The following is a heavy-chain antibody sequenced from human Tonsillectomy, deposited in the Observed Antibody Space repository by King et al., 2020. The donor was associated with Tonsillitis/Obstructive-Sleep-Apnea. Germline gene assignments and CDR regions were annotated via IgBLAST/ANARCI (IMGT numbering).Heavy chain of an antibody. CDR3: AKISSWEFLRYLDY. D-gene: IGHD3-10*01. J-gene: IGHJ4*02. Sequence: VQLVESGGLLLQPGGSLRLSCAASGFTFSTYAMSWVRQAPGKGLEWVSSISVRGATTYYADSVKGRFPISRDNSKNTLYLQINTLRAEDKAIYYWAKISSWEFLRYLDYWGQGTLVTVYS. CDR2: ISVRGATT. CDR1: GFTFSTYA. V-gene: IGHV3-23*04.